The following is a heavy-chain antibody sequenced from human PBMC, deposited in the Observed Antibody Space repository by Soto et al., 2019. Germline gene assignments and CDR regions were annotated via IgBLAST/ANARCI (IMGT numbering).Heavy chain of an antibody. D-gene: IGHD1-7*01. CDR3: ARAPCYSWNYPPL. CDR2: IYYSGST. V-gene: IGHV4-61*01. CDR1: GGSVSSGSYY. J-gene: IGHJ4*02. Sequence: QVQLQESGPGLVKPSETLSLTCTVSGGSVSSGSYYWSWIRQPPGKGLEWIGYIYYSGSTNYNPSRSSRLTISVDTTKNRFSRRLSAVTAADPAVYYCARAPCYSWNYPPLWGQGTLVPVSS.